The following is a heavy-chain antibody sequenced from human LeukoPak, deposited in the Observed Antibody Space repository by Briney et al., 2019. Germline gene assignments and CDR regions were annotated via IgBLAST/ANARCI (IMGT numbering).Heavy chain of an antibody. CDR2: ISGSGGST. Sequence: PGGSLRLSCAASGFTFNNYAMRWVRQAPGKGLEWVSGISGSGGSTYYADSVKGRFTISRDNSKNTLYLQMNSLRAEDTAVYYCAKALGYGGTRLAIDYWGQGTLVTVSS. CDR3: AKALGYGGTRLAIDY. V-gene: IGHV3-23*01. CDR1: GFTFNNYA. J-gene: IGHJ4*02. D-gene: IGHD1-26*01.